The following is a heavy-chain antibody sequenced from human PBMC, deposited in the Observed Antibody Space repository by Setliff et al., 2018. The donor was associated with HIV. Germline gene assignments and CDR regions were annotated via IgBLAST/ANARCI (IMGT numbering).Heavy chain of an antibody. J-gene: IGHJ6*02. CDR3: ARDNTVVTNYYYYGMDV. V-gene: IGHV1-69*10. CDR1: GGSFNTYS. Sequence: SVKVSCKTSGGSFNTYSVSWVRQAPGQGLEWMGGIITSLGGVTKYAQKFQGRVTITADGSTDTVYMELNSLRSEDTAVYYCARDNTVVTNYYYYGMDVWGQGTTVTVSS. CDR2: IITSLGGVT. D-gene: IGHD2-21*02.